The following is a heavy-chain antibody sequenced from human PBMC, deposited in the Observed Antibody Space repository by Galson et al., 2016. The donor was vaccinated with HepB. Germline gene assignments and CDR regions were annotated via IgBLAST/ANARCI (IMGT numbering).Heavy chain of an antibody. CDR2: TNEYGSIT. J-gene: IGHJ4*02. D-gene: IGHD3-10*01. Sequence: SLRLSCAASGFSFSGFWMHWVRQVPGKGLVWVARTNEYGSITDYADSVKGRFTTSRDNSKNTLYLQMSSLRAEDTAVYFCARDVGGWGSYWGQGTLVTVSS. V-gene: IGHV3-74*01. CDR1: GFSFSGFW. CDR3: ARDVGGWGSY.